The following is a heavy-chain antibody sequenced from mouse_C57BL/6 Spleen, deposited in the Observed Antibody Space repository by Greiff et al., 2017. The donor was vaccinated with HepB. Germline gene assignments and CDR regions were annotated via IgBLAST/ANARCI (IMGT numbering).Heavy chain of an antibody. J-gene: IGHJ4*01. V-gene: IGHV5-16*01. Sequence: EVMLVESEGGLVQPGSSMKLSCTASGFTFSDYYMAWVRQVPEKGLEWVANINYDGSSTYYLDSLKSRFIISRDNAKNILYLQMSSLKSEDTATYYCARGGPYYAMDYWGQGTSVTVSS. CDR3: ARGGPYYAMDY. CDR2: INYDGSST. CDR1: GFTFSDYY.